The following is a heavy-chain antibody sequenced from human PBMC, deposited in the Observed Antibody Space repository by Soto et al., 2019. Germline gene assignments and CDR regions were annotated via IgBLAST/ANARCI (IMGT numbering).Heavy chain of an antibody. J-gene: IGHJ5*02. CDR3: ARDLTYCGGDCYSAVLP. V-gene: IGHV1-69*13. CDR2: IIPIFGTA. Sequence: GASVKVSCKASGGTFSSYAISWVRQAPGQGLEWMGGIIPIFGTANYAQKFQGRVTITADESTSTAYMELSSLRSEDTAVYYCARDLTYCGGDCYSAVLPWGQGTLVTVSS. D-gene: IGHD2-21*02. CDR1: GGTFSSYA.